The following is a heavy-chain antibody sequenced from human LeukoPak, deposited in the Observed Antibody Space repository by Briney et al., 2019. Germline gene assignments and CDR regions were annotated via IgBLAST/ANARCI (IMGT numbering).Heavy chain of an antibody. CDR3: ARDQGEYDIPDAFDI. D-gene: IGHD3-9*01. J-gene: IGHJ3*02. CDR1: GFTFSSYS. V-gene: IGHV3-21*01. CDR2: ISSSSSYI. Sequence: PGGSLRLSCAASGFTFSSYSMNWVRQAPGKGLEWVSSISSSSSYIYYADSVKGRFTISRDNAKNSLYLQMNSLRAEDTAVYYCARDQGEYDIPDAFDIWGQGTMVTVSS.